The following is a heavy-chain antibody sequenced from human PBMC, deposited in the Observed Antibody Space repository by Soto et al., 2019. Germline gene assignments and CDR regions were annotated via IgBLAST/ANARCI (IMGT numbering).Heavy chain of an antibody. D-gene: IGHD3-3*01. V-gene: IGHV3-30*18. J-gene: IGHJ4*02. Sequence: QVQLVESGGGVVQPGRSLRLSCAASGFTFSSYGMHWVRQAPGKGLEWVAVISYDGSNKYYADSVKGRFTISRDNSKNTLYLQMNSLRADDTAVYYCAKDPGDYDFWSGYYVDYWGQGTLVTVSS. CDR2: ISYDGSNK. CDR3: AKDPGDYDFWSGYYVDY. CDR1: GFTFSSYG.